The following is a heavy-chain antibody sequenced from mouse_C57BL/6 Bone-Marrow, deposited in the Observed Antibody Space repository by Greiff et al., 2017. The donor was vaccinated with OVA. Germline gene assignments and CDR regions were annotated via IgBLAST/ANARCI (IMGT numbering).Heavy chain of an antibody. CDR3: ARRRLRPHWYFDV. CDR2: INPSSGYT. CDR1: GYTFTSYW. D-gene: IGHD2-4*01. J-gene: IGHJ1*03. V-gene: IGHV1-7*01. Sequence: QVQLKQSGAELAKPGASVKLSCKASGYTFTSYWMHWVKQRPGQGLEWIGYINPSSGYTKYNQKFKDKATLTADKSSSTAYMQLSSLTYEDSAVYYCARRRLRPHWYFDVWGTGTTVTVSS.